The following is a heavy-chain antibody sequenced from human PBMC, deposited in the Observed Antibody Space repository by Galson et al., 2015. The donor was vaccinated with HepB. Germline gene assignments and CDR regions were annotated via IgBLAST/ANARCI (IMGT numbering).Heavy chain of an antibody. CDR1: GYSFPTYW. D-gene: IGHD2-8*01. V-gene: IGHV5-51*01. J-gene: IGHJ4*02. CDR2: IYPADSDT. CDR3: ARLAGYCTNGVCHATYYFDH. Sequence: QSGAEVTKPGESLKISCKGSGYSFPTYWIVWVRQMPGKGLEWMGIIYPADSDTRYNPSSQGQVTVSADKSINTAYLQWSSLKASDTAMYYCARLAGYCTNGVCHATYYFDHWGQGTLVTVSS.